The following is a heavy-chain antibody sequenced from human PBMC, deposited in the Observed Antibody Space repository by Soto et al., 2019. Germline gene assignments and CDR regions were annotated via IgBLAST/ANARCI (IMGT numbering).Heavy chain of an antibody. D-gene: IGHD6-19*01. J-gene: IGHJ4*02. V-gene: IGHV3-64*01. CDR1: GFTLSGYS. CDR2: INTNGVNT. Sequence: VQLVESGGGLVQPGGSLRLSCAASGFTLSGYSMFWVRQAPGKGLEYVSAINTNGVNTFYAKSVKGRFTISRDNSKNTMYLQMGSLRAEDMAVYYCARGRVEDSSGWATYFDYWGQGTLVTVSS. CDR3: ARGRVEDSSGWATYFDY.